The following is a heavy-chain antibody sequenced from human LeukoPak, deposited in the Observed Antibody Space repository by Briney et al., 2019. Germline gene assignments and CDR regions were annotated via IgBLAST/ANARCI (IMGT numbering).Heavy chain of an antibody. CDR2: IYSSGST. Sequence: SQTLSLTCTVSGGSISSDNYYWSWIRQPAGKGLEWIGRIYSSGSTNYNPSLKSRVTISVDTSKNQFSLKLSSVTAADTAVYYCARAAMVRGVSYTLDYWGQGTLVAVSS. D-gene: IGHD3-10*01. J-gene: IGHJ4*02. CDR1: GGSISSDNYY. V-gene: IGHV4-61*02. CDR3: ARAAMVRGVSYTLDY.